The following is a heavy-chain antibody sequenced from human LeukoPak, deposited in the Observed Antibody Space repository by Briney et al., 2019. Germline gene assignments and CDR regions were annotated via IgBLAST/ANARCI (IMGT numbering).Heavy chain of an antibody. Sequence: ASVKVSCKASGYTFTSYYMHWVRQAPGQGLEWMGIINPSGGNTNYAQKLQGRVTMTTDTSTSTAYMELRSLRSDDTAVYYCARRDDYGGNGVEGFDYWGQGTLVTVSS. V-gene: IGHV1-46*01. CDR2: INPSGGNT. D-gene: IGHD4-23*01. CDR3: ARRDDYGGNGVEGFDY. J-gene: IGHJ4*02. CDR1: GYTFTSYY.